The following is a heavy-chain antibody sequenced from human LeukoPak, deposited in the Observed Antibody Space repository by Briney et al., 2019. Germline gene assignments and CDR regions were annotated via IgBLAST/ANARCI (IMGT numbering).Heavy chain of an antibody. CDR3: TKKYASGWYNYFDH. CDR1: GFTFSSYG. D-gene: IGHD6-19*01. J-gene: IGHJ4*02. CDR2: ITGNSAST. Sequence: GGSLRLSCAASGFTFSSYGMSWVRQAPGKGLEWVSSITGNSASTFYADSVKGRFTISRDTSRNTLYLQVDSLRAEDTAVYYCTKKYASGWYNYFDHWGQGTLVTVSS. V-gene: IGHV3-23*01.